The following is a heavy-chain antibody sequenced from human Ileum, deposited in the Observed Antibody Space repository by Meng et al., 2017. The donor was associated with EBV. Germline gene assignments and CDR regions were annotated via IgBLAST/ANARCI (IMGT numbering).Heavy chain of an antibody. CDR3: ARGAYFDY. CDR1: GGSIIMGGYS. V-gene: IGHV4-30-2*01. Sequence: QRRFEASGSGRVQPSETLSRTCAVSGGSIIMGGYSWHWIGQPPGKGLQWIGYIYYSGSAYYNPSLKSRVTLSVDRSTNQFSLNLSSVTAADTAVYYCARGAYFDYWGQGTLVTVSS. J-gene: IGHJ4*02. CDR2: IYYSGSA.